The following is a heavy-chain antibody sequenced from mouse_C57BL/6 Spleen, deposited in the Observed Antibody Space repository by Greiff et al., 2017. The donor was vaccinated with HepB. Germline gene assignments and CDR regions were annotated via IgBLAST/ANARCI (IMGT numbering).Heavy chain of an antibody. CDR2: IDPEDGET. CDR3: ARSGNYAADD. CDR1: GFTIKDYY. D-gene: IGHD1-1*01. J-gene: IGHJ2*01. V-gene: IGHV14-2*01. Sequence: EVQLQESGAELVKPGASVKLSCTASGFTIKDYYMHWVKQRTEQGLEWIGRIDPEDGETKYAPKFQGKATITAYTSSNTAYLQLSSLTSEDTAVYYCARSGNYAADDWGQGTTPTDTS.